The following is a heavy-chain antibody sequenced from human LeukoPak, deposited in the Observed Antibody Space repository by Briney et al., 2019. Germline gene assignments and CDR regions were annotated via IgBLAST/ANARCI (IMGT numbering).Heavy chain of an antibody. Sequence: GGSLRPSCAASGFTFSSYSMNWVRQTPGKGLEWVAYITSSSSTIYYAASVKGRFTISRDNAKNSLYLQMNSLRAEDTAVYYCARIMTTVTTVEYWGQGTLVTVSS. V-gene: IGHV3-48*01. CDR2: ITSSSSTI. CDR1: GFTFSSYS. J-gene: IGHJ4*02. D-gene: IGHD4-17*01. CDR3: ARIMTTVTTVEY.